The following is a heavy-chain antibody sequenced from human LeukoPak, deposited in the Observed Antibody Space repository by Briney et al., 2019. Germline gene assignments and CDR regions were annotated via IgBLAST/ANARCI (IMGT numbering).Heavy chain of an antibody. J-gene: IGHJ4*02. CDR1: GFPFSSYA. Sequence: GGSLRLSCAASGFPFSSYAMSWVRQAPGKGLEWVSGVSGSGGTTYYADTVKGRFTISRDNSKRTLYLQMNSLRAEDTAGYYCAKSPSYPSPAPPTSFASWAQGPL. D-gene: IGHD2-15*01. V-gene: IGHV3-23*01. CDR2: VSGSGGTT. CDR3: AKSPSYPSPAPPTSFAS.